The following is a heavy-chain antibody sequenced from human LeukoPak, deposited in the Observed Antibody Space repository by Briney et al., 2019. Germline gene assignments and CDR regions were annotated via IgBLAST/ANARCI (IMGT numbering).Heavy chain of an antibody. CDR2: IYYSGST. CDR1: GGSISSYY. J-gene: IGHJ4*02. Sequence: SETLSLTCTVSGGSISSYYWSWIRQPPGKGLEWIGYIYYSGSTNYNPSLKSRVTISVDTSKNQFSLKLSSVTAADTAVYYCASGKRDYGGNSGPFDYWGQGTLVTVSS. CDR3: ASGKRDYGGNSGPFDY. V-gene: IGHV4-59*01. D-gene: IGHD4-23*01.